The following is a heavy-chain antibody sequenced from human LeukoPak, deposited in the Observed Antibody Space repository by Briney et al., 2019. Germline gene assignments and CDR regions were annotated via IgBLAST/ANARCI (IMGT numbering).Heavy chain of an antibody. CDR2: ISSTSSTI. CDR3: ARKGSGYSYGYPY. V-gene: IGHV3-48*01. D-gene: IGHD5-18*01. J-gene: IGHJ4*02. CDR1: GYTFSSYS. Sequence: PGGSLRLSCAASGYTFSSYSMNWVPQAPGKRLEWVSYISSTSSTIYYADSVKGRFTISRDNAENSVYLQMSSLRAEDTAAYYCARKGSGYSYGYPYWGQGTLVTVSS.